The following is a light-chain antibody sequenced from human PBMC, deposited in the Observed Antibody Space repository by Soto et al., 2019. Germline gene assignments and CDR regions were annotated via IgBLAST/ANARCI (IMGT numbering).Light chain of an antibody. J-gene: IGKJ4*01. V-gene: IGKV3D-15*01. CDR3: QQYNDLPLT. Sequence: EIVLTQSPATLSVSPGERVTLSCRASQSVSDNLAWYQQKPGQAPRLLIYGASIRATDIPARFSGSGSGTEFSLTISSLQSEDFAVYYCQQYNDLPLTFGGGTKVEIK. CDR2: GAS. CDR1: QSVSDN.